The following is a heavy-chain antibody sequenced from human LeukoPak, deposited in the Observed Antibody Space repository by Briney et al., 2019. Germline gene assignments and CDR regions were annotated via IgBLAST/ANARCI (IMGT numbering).Heavy chain of an antibody. J-gene: IGHJ6*02. CDR1: GYTLTELS. CDR3: ATGYLVTAGLMDV. V-gene: IGHV1-24*01. D-gene: IGHD6-13*01. CDR2: FHPEDGKT. Sequence: GASVTVSCKVSGYTLTELSTFWVRQAPGKGLEWMGSFHPEDGKTVYAQKFQGRVTMTEDTSTDTAYMELSGLISEDTAVYYCATGYLVTAGLMDVWGQGTTVTVSS.